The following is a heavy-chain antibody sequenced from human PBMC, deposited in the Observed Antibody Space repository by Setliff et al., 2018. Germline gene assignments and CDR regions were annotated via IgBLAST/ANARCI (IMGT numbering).Heavy chain of an antibody. CDR1: GGSVTSHY. D-gene: IGHD1-26*01. J-gene: IGHJ2*01. Sequence: KTSETLSLTCAVSGGSVTSHYWSWIRQPPEKGLEWIGFIFYGGSTNYNPSLKSRVTISVDTSKNQFSLKLSSVTAADTAVYYCARDGGSSYSGYWYFDLWGRGTLVTVSS. CDR2: IFYGGST. V-gene: IGHV4-59*02. CDR3: ARDGGSSYSGYWYFDL.